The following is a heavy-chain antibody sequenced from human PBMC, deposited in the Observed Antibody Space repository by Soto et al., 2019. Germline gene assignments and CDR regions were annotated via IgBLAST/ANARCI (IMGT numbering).Heavy chain of an antibody. D-gene: IGHD3-22*01. V-gene: IGHV4-34*01. CDR2: INHSGST. CDR1: GGSFSGYY. CDR3: ARGSRDSSGYLGIDY. J-gene: IGHJ4*02. Sequence: SETLSLTCAVYGGSFSGYYLSWIRQPPGKGLEWIGEINHSGSTNYNPSLKSRVTISVDTSKNQFSLKLSSVTTADTAVYYCARGSRDSSGYLGIDYWGQGTLVTVSS.